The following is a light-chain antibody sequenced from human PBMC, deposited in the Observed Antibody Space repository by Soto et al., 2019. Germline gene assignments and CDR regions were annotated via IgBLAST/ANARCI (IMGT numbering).Light chain of an antibody. Sequence: SYELTQPPSVSVSPGQTASITCSGDKLGDKYACWYQQKSGQSPVVVIYQDSKRPSGIPERFSGSNSGNTATLTISGTQAMDEADYYCQAWDSSTAVFGTGTKVTVL. J-gene: IGLJ1*01. CDR2: QDS. V-gene: IGLV3-1*01. CDR3: QAWDSSTAV. CDR1: KLGDKY.